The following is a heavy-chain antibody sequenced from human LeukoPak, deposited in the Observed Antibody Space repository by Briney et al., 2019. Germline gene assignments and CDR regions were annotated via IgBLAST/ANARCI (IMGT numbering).Heavy chain of an antibody. CDR1: GGSFSTYF. D-gene: IGHD2-2*01. J-gene: IGHJ5*02. CDR2: INHSGST. V-gene: IGHV4-34*01. CDR3: ARGSRRDIVVVPAAIRVRNWFDP. Sequence: SETLSLTCAVSGGSFSTYFWTWIRQPPGKGLEWIGTINHSGSTNYNPSLKSRVTISVDTSKNQFSLKLSSVTAADTAVYYCARGSRRDIVVVPAAIRVRNWFDPWGQGTLVTVSS.